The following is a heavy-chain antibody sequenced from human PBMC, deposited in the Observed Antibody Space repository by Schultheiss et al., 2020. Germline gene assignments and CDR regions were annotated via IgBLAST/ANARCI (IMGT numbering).Heavy chain of an antibody. J-gene: IGHJ6*02. V-gene: IGHV5-51*01. Sequence: SLRLSFKASGYRFTSKWIGWVRQMPGKGLEWMGIIYPGDSDARYSPSFQGHVTISADKSISTAYLQWGSLKASDTAIYYCARGGVMFRGVIGGTDVWGQGTTVTVSS. CDR3: ARGGVMFRGVIGGTDV. D-gene: IGHD3-10*01. CDR1: GYRFTSKW. CDR2: IYPGDSDA.